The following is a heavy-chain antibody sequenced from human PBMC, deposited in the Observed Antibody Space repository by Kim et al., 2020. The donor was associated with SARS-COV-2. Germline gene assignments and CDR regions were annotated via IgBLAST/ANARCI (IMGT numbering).Heavy chain of an antibody. J-gene: IGHJ4*02. Sequence: EPVKGRFPISSDNSKNTLYLQMNSLRAEDKAVYYCAKGAIYGSGLYYFDYWGQGTLVTVSS. CDR3: AKGAIYGSGLYYFDY. D-gene: IGHD3-10*01. V-gene: IGHV3-23*01.